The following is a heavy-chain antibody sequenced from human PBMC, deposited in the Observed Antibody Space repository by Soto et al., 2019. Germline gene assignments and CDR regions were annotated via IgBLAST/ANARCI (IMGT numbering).Heavy chain of an antibody. CDR1: GFTFSSYA. D-gene: IGHD6-19*01. V-gene: IGHV3-64*04. Sequence: GGSLRLSCAASGFTFSSYAMHWVRQAPGKGLEYVSAISSNGRNEYYADSVKGRFTISRDNSKNTLYLQMNSLRAEDTVFFFFTKGGGGWQNSGMAFRGQGTTVTVSS. J-gene: IGHJ6*02. CDR3: TKGGGGWQNSGMAF. CDR2: ISSNGRNE.